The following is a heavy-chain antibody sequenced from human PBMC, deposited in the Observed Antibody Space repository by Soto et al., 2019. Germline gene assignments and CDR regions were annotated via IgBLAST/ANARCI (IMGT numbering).Heavy chain of an antibody. V-gene: IGHV4-4*02. J-gene: IGHJ4*02. Sequence: NPSTTLSLTCAVSGGSISSSNWWSWVRQPPGKGLEWIGEIYHSGSTNYNPSPKSRVTISVDKSKNQFSLKLSSVTAADTAVYYCARESGTGTTYFDYWGQGTLVTVSS. CDR1: GGSISSSNW. CDR2: IYHSGST. CDR3: ARESGTGTTYFDY. D-gene: IGHD1-7*01.